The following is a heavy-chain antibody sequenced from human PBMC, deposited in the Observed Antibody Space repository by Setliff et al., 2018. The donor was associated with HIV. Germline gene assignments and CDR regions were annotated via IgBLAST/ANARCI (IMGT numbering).Heavy chain of an antibody. CDR1: GYSFTNSW. D-gene: IGHD5-12*01. CDR2: IHPSDSDT. J-gene: IGHJ3*01. CDR3: ARHRVDISLLVAQDPGAFED. Sequence: PGESLKISCRGSGYSFTNSWIGWVRQMPGKGLEWMGIIHPSDSDTRYSPSFQGQVTISVDKSISTAYLQWSSLKASDTAMYYCARHRVDISLLVAQDPGAFEDWGQGTMVTVSS. V-gene: IGHV5-51*01.